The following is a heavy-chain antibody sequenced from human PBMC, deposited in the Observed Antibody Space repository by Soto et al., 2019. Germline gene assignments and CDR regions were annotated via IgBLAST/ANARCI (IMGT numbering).Heavy chain of an antibody. Sequence: QVQLLQSGAEVKKPGASVRVSCKTSGYTFTRYGVSWVRQAPGQGLEWMGWISGYNGNTKEAHTFEVRVIMTTDTAANTAHMEQRSLTSNDTAVYYCARGSAYSTPWSFDSWGQGTLVTVSS. J-gene: IGHJ4*02. D-gene: IGHD2-8*01. V-gene: IGHV1-18*01. CDR2: ISGYNGNT. CDR3: ARGSAYSTPWSFDS. CDR1: GYTFTRYG.